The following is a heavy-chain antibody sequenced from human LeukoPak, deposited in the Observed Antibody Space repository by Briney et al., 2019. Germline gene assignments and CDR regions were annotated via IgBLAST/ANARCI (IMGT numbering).Heavy chain of an antibody. CDR2: IYPNDSNT. Sequence: GESLKISCQGSGYNFPIYWIGWVRQMPGQGLEWMGIIYPNDSNTIYGPSFQGQVTISADKSINTAYLEWSSLKASDTAIYYCARQGAAGKYYYYYMDVWGKGTTVTVSS. J-gene: IGHJ6*03. CDR3: ARQGAAGKYYYYYMDV. V-gene: IGHV5-51*01. D-gene: IGHD6-13*01. CDR1: GYNFPIYW.